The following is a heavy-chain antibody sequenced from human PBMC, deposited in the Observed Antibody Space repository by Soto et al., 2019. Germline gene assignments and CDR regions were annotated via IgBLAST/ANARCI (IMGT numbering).Heavy chain of an antibody. V-gene: IGHV3-23*01. CDR3: ADGGEWSFNFVY. Sequence: GSLRLSCAASGLTFSSYAMSWVRQAPGKGLEWVSGISASGDNTYYPDSVKGRFTISRDNSKNTLYLQMNNLRAEDTAVYYCADGGEWSFNFVYWGQGTLVTVSS. CDR2: ISASGDNT. D-gene: IGHD3-3*01. CDR1: GLTFSSYA. J-gene: IGHJ4*02.